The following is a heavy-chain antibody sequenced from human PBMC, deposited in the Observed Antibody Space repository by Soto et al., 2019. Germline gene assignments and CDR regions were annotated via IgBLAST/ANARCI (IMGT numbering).Heavy chain of an antibody. J-gene: IGHJ4*02. CDR2: INPSGGST. D-gene: IGHD6-13*01. V-gene: IGHV1-46*03. CDR3: AREPQLVLSPHFDY. Sequence: QVQLVQSGAEVKKPGASVKVSCKASGYTFTSYYMHWVRQVPGQGLEWMGIINPSGGSTSYAQKVQARVTMTRDTSTSTVYMELSSLRSEDTAVYYCAREPQLVLSPHFDYWGQGTLVTVSS. CDR1: GYTFTSYY.